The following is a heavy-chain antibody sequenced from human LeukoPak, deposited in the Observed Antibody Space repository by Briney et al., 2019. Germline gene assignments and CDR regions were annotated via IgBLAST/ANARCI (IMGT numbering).Heavy chain of an antibody. CDR3: ARSAYTGQLLWFGELLSDLYYYYYYGMDV. CDR1: GYTFTSYD. V-gene: IGHV1-8*01. Sequence: GASVKVSCKASGYTFTSYDINWVRQATGQGLEWIGWMNPNSGNTYYAQKFQGRFTMTRNTSISTAYMELSSLRSEDTAVYYCARSAYTGQLLWFGELLSDLYYYYYYGMDVWGQGTTVTVSS. J-gene: IGHJ6*02. CDR2: MNPNSGNT. D-gene: IGHD3-10*01.